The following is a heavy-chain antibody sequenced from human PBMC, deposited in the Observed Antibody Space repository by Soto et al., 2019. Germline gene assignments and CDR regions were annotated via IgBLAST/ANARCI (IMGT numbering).Heavy chain of an antibody. J-gene: IGHJ4*02. V-gene: IGHV3-33*01. CDR2: IWSDGTTK. CDR3: ARPAYCNSASCFRLDY. D-gene: IGHD2-2*01. CDR1: GFTFSSYG. Sequence: GGSLRLSCAASGFTFSSYGMNWVRQAPGKGLEWVAVIWSDGTTKDYTDSVRGRLAISRDNSQNTVYLEMNSLRVEDTAVYFCARPAYCNSASCFRLDYWGQGTPVTVSS.